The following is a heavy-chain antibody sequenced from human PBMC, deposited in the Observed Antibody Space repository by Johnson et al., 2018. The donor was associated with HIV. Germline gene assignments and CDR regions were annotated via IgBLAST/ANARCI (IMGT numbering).Heavy chain of an antibody. D-gene: IGHD4-17*01. CDR1: GFTFSTYA. V-gene: IGHV3-7*01. CDR3: ARVRPNPTVTTRGAAF. CDR2: IKQDGSEK. J-gene: IGHJ3*01. Sequence: VQLVESGGGVVQPGRSLRLSCAASGFTFSTYAMHWVRQAPGKGLEWVANIKQDGSEKYYVDSVKGRITISRDNSKNTLYLQMNSLRAEDTAVYYCARVRPNPTVTTRGAAF.